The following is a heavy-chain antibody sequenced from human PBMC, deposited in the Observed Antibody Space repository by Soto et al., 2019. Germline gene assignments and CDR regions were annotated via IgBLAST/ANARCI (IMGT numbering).Heavy chain of an antibody. D-gene: IGHD6-13*01. CDR1: GGSISSSSYY. Sequence: QLQLQESGPGLVKASETLSLSCTVSGGSISSSSYYWGWIRQPPGKGLEWIGSIYFSGSTHYNVSLTSRVTISVDTSRNQFSLKLRSVTATDTAVYYCARHVWGWQLMLDNWGQGSLVTVSS. J-gene: IGHJ4*02. V-gene: IGHV4-39*01. CDR3: ARHVWGWQLMLDN. CDR2: IYFSGST.